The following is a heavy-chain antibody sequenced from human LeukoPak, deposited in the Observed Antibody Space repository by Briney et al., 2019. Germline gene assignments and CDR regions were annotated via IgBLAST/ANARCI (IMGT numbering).Heavy chain of an antibody. Sequence: SETLSLTCVVSGGSISRGSYYWNWIRQPAGKGLEWMGRIYNSGSTNYNPSLKSRVTISADMSRNQLSLQLTSVTAADTAVYYCARQTFGVLYFDSWGQGTLVIVPS. V-gene: IGHV4-61*02. J-gene: IGHJ4*02. CDR2: IYNSGST. CDR3: ARQTFGVLYFDS. D-gene: IGHD3-10*01. CDR1: GGSISRGSYY.